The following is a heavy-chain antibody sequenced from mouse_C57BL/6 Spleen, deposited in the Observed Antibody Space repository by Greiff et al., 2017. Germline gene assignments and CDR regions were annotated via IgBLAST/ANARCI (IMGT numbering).Heavy chain of an antibody. V-gene: IGHV7-3*01. Sequence: EVTLMESGGGLVQPGGSLSLSCAASGFTFTDYYMSWVRQPPGKALEWLGFIRNKANGYTTEYSASVKGRFTISRDNSQSILYLQMNALRAEDSATYYCARPGSSSWFAYWGQGTLVTVSA. CDR1: GFTFTDYY. D-gene: IGHD1-1*01. J-gene: IGHJ3*01. CDR2: IRNKANGYTT. CDR3: ARPGSSSWFAY.